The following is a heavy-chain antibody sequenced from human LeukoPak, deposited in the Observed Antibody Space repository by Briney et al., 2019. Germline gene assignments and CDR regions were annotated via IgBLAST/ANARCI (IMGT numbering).Heavy chain of an antibody. D-gene: IGHD3-10*01. CDR1: GYTFTSYG. J-gene: IGHJ6*02. CDR3: ARSAPPGLLWFGELSDQYYYGMDV. V-gene: IGHV1-18*04. CDR2: ISAYNGNT. Sequence: GASVKVSCKASGYTFTSYGISWVRQAPGQALEWMGWISAYNGNTSYAQKFQGRVTMTRDTSTSTVYMELSSLRSEDTAVDYCARSAPPGLLWFGELSDQYYYGMDVWGQGTTVTVSS.